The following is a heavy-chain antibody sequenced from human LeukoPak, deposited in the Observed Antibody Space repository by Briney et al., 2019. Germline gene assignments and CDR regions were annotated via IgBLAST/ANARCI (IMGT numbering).Heavy chain of an antibody. CDR3: ARLSLGRFSGKYVFDI. CDR2: IYPGDSDT. D-gene: IGHD5-12*01. Sequence: GESLKISCRGSGYSFASYWIGWVRQTPGKGLEWMGIIYPGDSDTRYSPSFQGQVTISADKSISTAYLQWSSLKASDSAMYYCARLSLGRFSGKYVFDIWGQGTKVTVSS. J-gene: IGHJ3*02. V-gene: IGHV5-51*01. CDR1: GYSFASYW.